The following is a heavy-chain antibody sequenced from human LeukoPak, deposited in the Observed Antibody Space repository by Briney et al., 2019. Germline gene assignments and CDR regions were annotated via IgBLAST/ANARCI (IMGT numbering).Heavy chain of an antibody. CDR3: AKSKYYGLDAFDF. D-gene: IGHD3-10*01. V-gene: IGHV3-30*18. Sequence: TGGSLRLSCAASGFTFSSYGMHWVRQAPGKGLEWVAVISYDGSNKYYADSVKGRFTISRDNPKNTLYLQMNSLRAEDTAVFYCAKSKYYGLDAFDFWGQGTLVTVSS. CDR1: GFTFSSYG. J-gene: IGHJ3*01. CDR2: ISYDGSNK.